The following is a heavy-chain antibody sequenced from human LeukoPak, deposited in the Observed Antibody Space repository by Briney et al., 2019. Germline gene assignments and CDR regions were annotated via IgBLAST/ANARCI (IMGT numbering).Heavy chain of an antibody. D-gene: IGHD5-24*01. J-gene: IGHJ4*02. Sequence: GGSLRLSCATSGISFSTSGFSWVRQAPGKGLEWVSGISGGDGRTYYADSVRGQFTITRDNSKKTVDLQMNSLRAEDTAVYYCAWGWLQPFDYWGQGTLVTVSS. CDR1: GISFSTSG. CDR3: AWGWLQPFDY. V-gene: IGHV3-23*01. CDR2: ISGGDGRT.